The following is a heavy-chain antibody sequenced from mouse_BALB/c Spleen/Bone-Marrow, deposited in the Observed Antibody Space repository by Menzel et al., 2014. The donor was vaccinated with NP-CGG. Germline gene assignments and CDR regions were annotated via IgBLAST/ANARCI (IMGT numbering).Heavy chain of an antibody. J-gene: IGHJ1*01. CDR3: ATMITDWYFDV. CDR1: GFNIKDTY. Sequence: EVQLQQSGAELVKPGASVKLSCTASGFNIKDTYMHRVKQRPEQGLEWIGRIDPANGNTKYDPKFQGKATITADTSSNTAYLQLSSLTSEDTAVYYCATMITDWYFDVWGAGTTVTVSS. CDR2: IDPANGNT. D-gene: IGHD2-4*01. V-gene: IGHV14-3*02.